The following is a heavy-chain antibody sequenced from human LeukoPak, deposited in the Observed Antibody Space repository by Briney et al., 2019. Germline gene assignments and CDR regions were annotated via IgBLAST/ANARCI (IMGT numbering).Heavy chain of an antibody. Sequence: GGSLRLSCAASGFTFSSYPMNWVRQAPGKGLEWVAVISYDGSNKYYADYGQGRFTISRDNSNNNLYLQMNSLRAEDTAGYYCATNSGSYYGFFDYWGQGTLVTVSS. J-gene: IGHJ4*02. CDR3: ATNSGSYYGFFDY. D-gene: IGHD1-26*01. CDR2: ISYDGSNK. V-gene: IGHV3-30-3*01. CDR1: GFTFSSYP.